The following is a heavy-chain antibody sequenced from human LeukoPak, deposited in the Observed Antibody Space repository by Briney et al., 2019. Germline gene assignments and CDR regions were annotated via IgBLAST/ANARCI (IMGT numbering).Heavy chain of an antibody. J-gene: IGHJ6*03. D-gene: IGHD6-13*01. CDR2: TYYRSKWYN. CDR3: ARGLSIAAAGTISYYYYYMDV. V-gene: IGHV6-1*01. Sequence: SQTLSLTCAISGDSVSSNSAAWNWIRQSPSRGLEWLGRTYYRSKWYNDYAVSVKSRITINPDTSKNQFSLQLNSVTPEDTAVYYCARGLSIAAAGTISYYYYYMDVWGKGTTVTISS. CDR1: GDSVSSNSAA.